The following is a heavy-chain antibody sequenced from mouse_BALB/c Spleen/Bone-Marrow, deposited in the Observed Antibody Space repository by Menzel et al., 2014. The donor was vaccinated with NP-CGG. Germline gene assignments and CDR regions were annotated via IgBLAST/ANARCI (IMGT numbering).Heavy chain of an antibody. J-gene: IGHJ4*01. V-gene: IGHV1-69*01. CDR2: IDTSDSYI. Sequence: VHLVESGAEFVMPGASVKMSCKASGYTFTDKWMHWVKQRPGQGLEWIGAIDTSDSYINYNQKFKGKASLTVDAPSSTAYMPLSSPTSDDSAVYYCARGGHDFSLDYWGQGTSVIVSS. CDR3: ARGGHDFSLDY. CDR1: GYTFTDKW. D-gene: IGHD2-4*01.